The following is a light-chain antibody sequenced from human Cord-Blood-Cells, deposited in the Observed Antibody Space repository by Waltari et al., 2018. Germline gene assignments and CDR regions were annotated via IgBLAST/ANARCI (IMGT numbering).Light chain of an antibody. Sequence: DIQMTQSPSSLSASVGDSVTITCRASQSISSYLNCYQQKPGKAPKLLIYAASSLQSGVPSRFSGSGSGTDFTLTISSLQPEDFATYYCQQSYSTLWTFGQGTKVEIK. J-gene: IGKJ1*01. CDR2: AAS. V-gene: IGKV1-39*01. CDR3: QQSYSTLWT. CDR1: QSISSY.